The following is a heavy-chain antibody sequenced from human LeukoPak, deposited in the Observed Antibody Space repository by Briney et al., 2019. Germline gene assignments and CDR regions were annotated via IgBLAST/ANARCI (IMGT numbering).Heavy chain of an antibody. Sequence: SVKVSCKASGYTFTSYAMNWVRQAPGQGLEWMGGIIPIFGTANYAQKFQGRVTITADKSTSTAYMELSSLRSEDTAVYYCARDQGPYYYDSSGYFPWGQGTLVTVSS. CDR3: ARDQGPYYYDSSGYFP. J-gene: IGHJ5*02. D-gene: IGHD3-22*01. CDR2: IIPIFGTA. CDR1: GYTFTSYA. V-gene: IGHV1-69*06.